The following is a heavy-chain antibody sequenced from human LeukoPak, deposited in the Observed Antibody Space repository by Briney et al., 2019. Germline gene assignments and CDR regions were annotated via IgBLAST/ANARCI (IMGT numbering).Heavy chain of an antibody. J-gene: IGHJ4*02. D-gene: IGHD4-23*01. V-gene: IGHV3-23*01. Sequence: GESLRLSCAASGFTFSSYGMNWVRQAPGKGLEWVSAISPGGDTIYYLDSVKGRFTISRDNSKNTLYLQMNSLRAEDTAVYYCARRTTVVGPAPFDHWGQGTLVTVSS. CDR2: ISPGGDTI. CDR1: GFTFSSYG. CDR3: ARRTTVVGPAPFDH.